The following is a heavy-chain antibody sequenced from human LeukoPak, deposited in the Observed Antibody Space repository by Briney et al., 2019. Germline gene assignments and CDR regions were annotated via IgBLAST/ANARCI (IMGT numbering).Heavy chain of an antibody. D-gene: IGHD2-2*01. CDR1: GFTFSSYA. J-gene: IGHJ6*03. V-gene: IGHV3-23*01. CDR2: IGGSGGST. CDR3: ATPPVVVVPAAMGDYYYYMDV. Sequence: GGSLRLSCAASGFTFSSYAMSWVRQAPGKGLEWVSAIGGSGGSTYYADSVKGWFTNSRDNSKNTLYLQMNSLRAEDTAVYYCATPPVVVVPAAMGDYYYYMDVWGKGTTVTVSS.